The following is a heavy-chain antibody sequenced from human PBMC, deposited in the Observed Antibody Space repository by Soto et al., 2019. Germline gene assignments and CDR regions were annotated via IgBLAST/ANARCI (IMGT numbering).Heavy chain of an antibody. Sequence: QVQLQESGPGLVKPSETLSLTCTVSGGSISSYYWSWIRQPPGKGLVWIGYIYYSGSTNYNPSLKSRVTISVDTSKNQFSLKLSSVTAADTAVYYCARVNYYGSGSYTSTRWFDPWGQGTLVTVSS. CDR2: IYYSGST. CDR1: GGSISSYY. V-gene: IGHV4-59*01. CDR3: ARVNYYGSGSYTSTRWFDP. J-gene: IGHJ5*02. D-gene: IGHD3-10*01.